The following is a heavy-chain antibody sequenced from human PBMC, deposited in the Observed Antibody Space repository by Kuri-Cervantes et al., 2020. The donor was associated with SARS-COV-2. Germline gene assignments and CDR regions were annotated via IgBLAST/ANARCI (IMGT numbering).Heavy chain of an antibody. CDR1: GFTFSRYE. D-gene: IGHD4/OR15-4a*01. CDR3: ARDGSMALTSLMSDY. CDR2: ISSSSSYI. Sequence: GESLKISCAASGFTFSRYEMNWVRQAPGKGLEWVSYISSSSSYIYYADSVKGRFTISRDNAKNSLYLQMNSLRAEDTAVYYCARDGSMALTSLMSDYWGHGTLVTVSS. J-gene: IGHJ4*01. V-gene: IGHV3-21*05.